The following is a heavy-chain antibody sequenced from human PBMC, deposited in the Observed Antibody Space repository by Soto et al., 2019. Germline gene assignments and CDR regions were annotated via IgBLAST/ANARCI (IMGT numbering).Heavy chain of an antibody. CDR1: GFTFSRYA. Sequence: GGSLRLSCAASGFTFSRYAMSWVRQAPGKGLEWVSSISGSGDSTYYADSVKGRFTISRDNSRNTLYLQLNSLRAEDTAVYYCTKGNEIFDYWGQGTPVTVAS. J-gene: IGHJ4*02. CDR2: ISGSGDST. D-gene: IGHD1-1*01. CDR3: TKGNEIFDY. V-gene: IGHV3-23*01.